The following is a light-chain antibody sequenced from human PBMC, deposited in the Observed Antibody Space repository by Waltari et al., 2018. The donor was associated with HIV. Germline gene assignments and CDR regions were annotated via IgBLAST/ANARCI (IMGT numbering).Light chain of an antibody. J-gene: IGLJ2*01. Sequence: QSVLTQPPSVSGAPGQRVTISCTGSNSNIGAGYDAHWYQQLPGSAPKLLMFENRKRPSGVPDRFSGSKSGTSASLVITGRQAADEAVYYCQSYDNSLSNVVFGGGTKLIVL. CDR3: QSYDNSLSNVV. V-gene: IGLV1-40*01. CDR2: ENR. CDR1: NSNIGAGYD.